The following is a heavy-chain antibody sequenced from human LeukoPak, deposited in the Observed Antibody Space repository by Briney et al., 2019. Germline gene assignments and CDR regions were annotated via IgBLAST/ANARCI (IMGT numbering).Heavy chain of an antibody. Sequence: SETLSLTCSVSGDSIIGYYWGWIRQPPGKGLEWIGNIYYTGNTYYNSSLKSRVTISLDTSKNQFSLKLSSVTAADTAVYYCARHSVYGDYVDYWGQGTLVTVSS. V-gene: IGHV4-39*01. J-gene: IGHJ4*02. CDR1: GDSIIGYY. D-gene: IGHD4-17*01. CDR2: IYYTGNT. CDR3: ARHSVYGDYVDY.